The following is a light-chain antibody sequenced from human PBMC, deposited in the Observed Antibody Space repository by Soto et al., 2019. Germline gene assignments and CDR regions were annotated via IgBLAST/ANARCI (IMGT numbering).Light chain of an antibody. Sequence: EILLTQSPATLSLSPGERATLSCRASQGVSSNLAWYQQKPGQAPRLLIYDASNRATGIPVRFSGSGSGTDFTLTISSLEPEDFAVYYCQQNRDWPLTFGGGTKVEIK. J-gene: IGKJ4*01. CDR1: QGVSSN. CDR2: DAS. CDR3: QQNRDWPLT. V-gene: IGKV3-11*01.